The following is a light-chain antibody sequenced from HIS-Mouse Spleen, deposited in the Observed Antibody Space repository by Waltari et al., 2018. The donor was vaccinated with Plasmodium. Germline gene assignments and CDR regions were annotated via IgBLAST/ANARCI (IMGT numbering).Light chain of an antibody. CDR1: QSVSSN. CDR3: QQYNNWPYT. CDR2: GAS. Sequence: EIVMTQSPATLSVSPGERATIPCRASQSVSSNLAWYQQKPGQAPRLLIYGASTRATGIPARFSGSGSGTEFTLTISSMQSEDFAVYYCQQYNNWPYTFGQGTKLEIK. J-gene: IGKJ2*01. V-gene: IGKV3-15*01.